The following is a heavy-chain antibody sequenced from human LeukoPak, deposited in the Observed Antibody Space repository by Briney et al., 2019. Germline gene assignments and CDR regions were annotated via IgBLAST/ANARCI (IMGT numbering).Heavy chain of an antibody. D-gene: IGHD1-7*01. CDR3: ARGGPAKNWNYGWFDY. CDR2: IYHSGST. CDR1: GYSISSGYY. Sequence: TPSETLSLTCTVSGYSISSGYYWGWIRQPPGKGLEWIGSIYHSGSTYYNPSLKSRVTISVDTSKNQFSLKLSSVTAADTAVYYCARGGPAKNWNYGWFDYWGQGTLVTVSS. J-gene: IGHJ4*02. V-gene: IGHV4-38-2*02.